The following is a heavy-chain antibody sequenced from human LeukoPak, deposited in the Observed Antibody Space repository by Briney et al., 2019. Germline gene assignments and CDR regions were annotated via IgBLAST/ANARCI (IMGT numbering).Heavy chain of an antibody. J-gene: IGHJ6*02. CDR3: ARGSGSSSWPMGLYYYYGLDV. D-gene: IGHD6-13*01. CDR2: ISYDGSNK. Sequence: GGSLRLSCAASGFTFSSYAMHWVRQAPGKGLEWVAVISYDGSNKYYADSVKGRFTISRDNSKNTLYLQMNSLRAEDTAVYYCARGSGSSSWPMGLYYYYGLDVWGQGTTVTVSS. V-gene: IGHV3-30-3*01. CDR1: GFTFSSYA.